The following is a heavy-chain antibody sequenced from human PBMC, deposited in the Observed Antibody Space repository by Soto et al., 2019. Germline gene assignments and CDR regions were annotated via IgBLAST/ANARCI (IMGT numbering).Heavy chain of an antibody. CDR2: ISYDGSNK. J-gene: IGHJ6*02. D-gene: IGHD2-2*01. Sequence: ATGKGLEWVAVISYDGSNKYYADSVKDRFTISRDNSKNTLYLQMNSLRAEDTAVYYCAKFDIDSSTTKPPNYYYSMVVWGQRTTVSVSS. V-gene: IGHV3-30*18. CDR3: AKFDIDSSTTKPPNYYYSMVV.